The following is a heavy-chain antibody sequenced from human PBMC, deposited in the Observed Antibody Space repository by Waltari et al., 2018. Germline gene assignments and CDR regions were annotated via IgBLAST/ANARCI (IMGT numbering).Heavy chain of an antibody. Sequence: EVQLVQSGAEVKKPGESLKISCKGSGYIFTRFWIGWVRQVPGKGLEGMGTIYPGDSDIRYSPAFQGQVTLSTDKSLTTAYLEWSSLKASDTAMYYCTRRGNSGKDLGDFDSWGPGTLVTVSS. J-gene: IGHJ4*02. CDR1: GYIFTRFW. CDR2: IYPGDSDI. D-gene: IGHD3-10*01. CDR3: TRRGNSGKDLGDFDS. V-gene: IGHV5-51*01.